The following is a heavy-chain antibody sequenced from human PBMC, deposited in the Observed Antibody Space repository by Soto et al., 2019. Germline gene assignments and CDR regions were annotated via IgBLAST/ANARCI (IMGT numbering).Heavy chain of an antibody. Sequence: EVQLVESGGGLVQPGGSLRLSCAASGFTFSSYSMNWVRQAPGKGLEWVSSISSSSSYIYYADSVKGRFTISRDNAKNSLYLQMNSLRAEDTAVYYCARDPVIAAAIWYFDLWGRGTLVTVSS. CDR1: GFTFSSYS. V-gene: IGHV3-21*01. CDR2: ISSSSSYI. J-gene: IGHJ2*01. CDR3: ARDPVIAAAIWYFDL. D-gene: IGHD6-13*01.